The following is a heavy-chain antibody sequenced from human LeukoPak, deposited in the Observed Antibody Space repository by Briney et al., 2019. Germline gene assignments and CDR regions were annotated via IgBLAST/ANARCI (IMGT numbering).Heavy chain of an antibody. Sequence: GGSLRLSCAASGFTFSSYSMNWVRQAPGKGLEWVSSSSSSSSYIYYADSVKGRFTISRDNAKNSLYLQMNSLRAEDTAVYYCARGLYYYDSSGYYQLSWYFDLWGRGTLVTVSS. CDR2: SSSSSSYI. CDR1: GFTFSSYS. V-gene: IGHV3-21*01. D-gene: IGHD3-22*01. J-gene: IGHJ2*01. CDR3: ARGLYYYDSSGYYQLSWYFDL.